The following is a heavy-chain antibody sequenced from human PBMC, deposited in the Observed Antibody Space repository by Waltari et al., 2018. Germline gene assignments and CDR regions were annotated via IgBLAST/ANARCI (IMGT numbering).Heavy chain of an antibody. V-gene: IGHV1-69*08. CDR2: IIPILGIA. D-gene: IGHD3-22*01. J-gene: IGHJ4*02. Sequence: QVQLVQSGAEVKKPGSSVKVSCKASGGTFSSYTISWVRQAPGQGLEWMGRIIPILGIANYAQKFQGRVTITADKSTSTAYMELSSLRSEDTAVYYCAREDSSGYSIDYWGQGTLVTVSS. CDR1: GGTFSSYT. CDR3: AREDSSGYSIDY.